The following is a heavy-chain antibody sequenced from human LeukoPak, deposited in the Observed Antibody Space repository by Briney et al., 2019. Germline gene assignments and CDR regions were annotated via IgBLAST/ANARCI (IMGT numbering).Heavy chain of an antibody. CDR3: ARDWRRSGL. CDR1: GFTFSGYS. D-gene: IGHD3-10*01. Sequence: RGSLRLSCAAFGFTFSGYSMNWVRQTPGKGLQWLASFGGSGSQIYYTDSMKGRFTISRDNAKSTLYLQMNSLRADDTAVYFCARDWRRSGLWGQGTLVTVSS. V-gene: IGHV3-21*01. CDR2: FGGSGSQI. J-gene: IGHJ1*01.